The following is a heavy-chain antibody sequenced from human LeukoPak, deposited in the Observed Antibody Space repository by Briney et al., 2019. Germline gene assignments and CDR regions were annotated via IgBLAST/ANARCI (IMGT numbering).Heavy chain of an antibody. CDR2: IYHSGST. V-gene: IGHV4-4*02. J-gene: IGHJ3*02. CDR1: GGSISSSNW. Sequence: SETLSLTCAVSGGSISSSNWWSWVRQPPGKGLEWIGEIYHSGSTNYNPSLKSRVTISVDTSKNQFSLKLRSVTAADTAVYYCARIGASGSLTNAFDIWGQGTLVTVSS. CDR3: ARIGASGSLTNAFDI. D-gene: IGHD1-26*01.